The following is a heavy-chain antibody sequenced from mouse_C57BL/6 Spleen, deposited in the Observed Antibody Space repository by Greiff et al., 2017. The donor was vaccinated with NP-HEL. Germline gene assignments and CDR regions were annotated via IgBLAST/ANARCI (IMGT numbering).Heavy chain of an antibody. CDR3: TSLITTVVEVNY. D-gene: IGHD1-1*01. J-gene: IGHJ2*01. CDR1: GYTFTSYW. Sequence: VHVKQSGTVLARPGASVKMSCKTSGYTFTSYWMHWVKQRPGQGLEWIGAIYPGNSDTSYNQKFKGKAKLTAVTSASTAYMELSSLTNEDSAVYYCTSLITTVVEVNYWGQGTTLTVSS. V-gene: IGHV1-5*01. CDR2: IYPGNSDT.